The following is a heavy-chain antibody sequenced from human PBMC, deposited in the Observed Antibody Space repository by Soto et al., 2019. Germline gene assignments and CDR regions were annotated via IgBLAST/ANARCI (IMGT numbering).Heavy chain of an antibody. V-gene: IGHV4-34*01. CDR3: ARVERGTATTVVDAFDI. CDR2: MSHSGGT. Sequence: QVQLQRWGAGLLKPSETLSLTCAVYGGSVSSGRYYWSWIRQPPGMGLEWIGEMSHSGGTHFNPSLKSRVTISVDTSKNQFSLKMSSVTAADTALYYCARVERGTATTVVDAFDIWGPGTMVTVSS. CDR1: GGSVSSGRYY. D-gene: IGHD1-1*01. J-gene: IGHJ3*02.